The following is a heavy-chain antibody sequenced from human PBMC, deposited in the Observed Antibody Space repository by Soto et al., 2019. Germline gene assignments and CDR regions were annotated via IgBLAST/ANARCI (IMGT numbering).Heavy chain of an antibody. Sequence: KPSETLSLTCAVVGDSLRGQSWNWIRQSPGKGLEWIGELDQSGGTNYNPSLKSRAIISDDTPKNQFSLTLTSVTAADTAVYYCAREDSCGWSGEGLDVWGQGTTVTVSS. J-gene: IGHJ6*02. CDR1: GDSLRGQS. CDR3: AREDSCGWSGEGLDV. CDR2: LDQSGGT. D-gene: IGHD6-19*01. V-gene: IGHV4-34*01.